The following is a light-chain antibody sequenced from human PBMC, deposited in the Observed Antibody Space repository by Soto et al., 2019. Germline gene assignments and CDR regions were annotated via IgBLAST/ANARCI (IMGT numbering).Light chain of an antibody. Sequence: QSVLTQPPSVSGAPGQRVTISCTGSSSNIGAGYDVHWYQQLPGTAPKLLIYGNSNRPSGVPDRFSGSKSGTSASLAITGVQGEGVADYYCQSYDRSVSGHVVYGGGTKLTAL. J-gene: IGLJ2*01. CDR1: SSNIGAGYD. CDR2: GNS. CDR3: QSYDRSVSGHVV. V-gene: IGLV1-40*01.